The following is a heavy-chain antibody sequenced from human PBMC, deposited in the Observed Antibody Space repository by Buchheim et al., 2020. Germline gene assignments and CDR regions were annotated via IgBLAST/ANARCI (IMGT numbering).Heavy chain of an antibody. Sequence: QVQLVESGGGVVQPGRSLRLSCAASGFTFSSYGMHWVRQAPGKGLEWVAVISYDGSNKYYADSVKGRFTISIDNSKNTLHLQMNSLRAEDTAVYYCAKFQAYCSSTSCRPGYYYYGMDVWGQGTT. CDR3: AKFQAYCSSTSCRPGYYYYGMDV. V-gene: IGHV3-30*18. D-gene: IGHD2-2*01. CDR1: GFTFSSYG. CDR2: ISYDGSNK. J-gene: IGHJ6*02.